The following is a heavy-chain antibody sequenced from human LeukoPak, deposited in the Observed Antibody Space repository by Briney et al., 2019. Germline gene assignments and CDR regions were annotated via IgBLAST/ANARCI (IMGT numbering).Heavy chain of an antibody. CDR3: ARARGYCSGGSCYWWYWYFDL. CDR2: IYHSGST. CDR1: GFTFSSYA. Sequence: LRLSCAASGFTFSSYAMSWIRQPPGKGLEWIGYIYHSGSTYYNPSLKSRVTISVDRSKNQFSLKLSSVTAADTAVYYCARARGYCSGGSCYWWYWYFDLWGRGTLVTVSS. V-gene: IGHV4-30-2*01. J-gene: IGHJ2*01. D-gene: IGHD2-15*01.